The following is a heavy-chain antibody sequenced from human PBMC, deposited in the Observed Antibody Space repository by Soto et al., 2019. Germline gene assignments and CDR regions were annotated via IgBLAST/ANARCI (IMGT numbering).Heavy chain of an antibody. J-gene: IGHJ4*02. V-gene: IGHV4-31*03. D-gene: IGHD2-2*01. CDR2: IYYSGST. Sequence: QVQLQESGPGLVKPSQTLSLTCTVSGGSISSGGYSWSWIRQHPGKGLEWIGYIYYSGSTYYNPSLKSRVTISVDTSKNQFSLKLSSVTAADTAVYYCARDIVVVPAAMRWDYFDYWGQGTLVTVSS. CDR3: ARDIVVVPAAMRWDYFDY. CDR1: GGSISSGGYS.